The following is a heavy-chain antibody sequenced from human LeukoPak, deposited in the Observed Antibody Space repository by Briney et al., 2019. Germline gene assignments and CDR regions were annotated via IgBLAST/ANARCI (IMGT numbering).Heavy chain of an antibody. CDR2: INSDGSST. V-gene: IGHV3-74*01. CDR1: GITFSSYW. Sequence: QPGGSLRLSCAASGITFSSYWMHWARQAPGKGLVWVSRINSDGSSTSYADSVKGRFTISRDNAKNTLYLQMNSLRAEDTAVYFCAKGGSRHADYWGQGTLVIVSS. J-gene: IGHJ4*02. CDR3: AKGGSRHADY. D-gene: IGHD6-13*01.